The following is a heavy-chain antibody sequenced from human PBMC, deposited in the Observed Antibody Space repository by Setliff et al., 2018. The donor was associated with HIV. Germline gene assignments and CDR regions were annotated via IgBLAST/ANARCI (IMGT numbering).Heavy chain of an antibody. D-gene: IGHD2-15*01. CDR2: VNWNGDST. V-gene: IGHV3-20*04. CDR3: VRSDSSGAYWYSGFY. Sequence: GGSLRLSCATSGFRFDEYHVSWVRQAPGKGLEWVSGVNWNGDSTGYADSVKGRFTISRDDSKNSLYLQMNSLKTEDTAVYYCVRSDSSGAYWYSGFYWGQGTLVTVSS. J-gene: IGHJ4*02. CDR1: GFRFDEYH.